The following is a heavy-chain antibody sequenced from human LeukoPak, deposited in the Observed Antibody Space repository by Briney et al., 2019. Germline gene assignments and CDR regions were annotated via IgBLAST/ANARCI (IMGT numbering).Heavy chain of an antibody. CDR2: ISEKGGST. CDR1: GISLSNYA. D-gene: IGHD3-10*01. Sequence: GGSLRLSCVVSGISLSNYAMTWVRQAPGKGLEWVSYISEKGGSTTYADSVKGRFTISRDTSLNTLYLQMNNLRAEDTAVYFCAKRGVVVRGILVIGYHQEAYHYDFWGQGVLVTVSS. V-gene: IGHV3-23*01. J-gene: IGHJ4*02. CDR3: AKRGVVVRGILVIGYHQEAYHYDF.